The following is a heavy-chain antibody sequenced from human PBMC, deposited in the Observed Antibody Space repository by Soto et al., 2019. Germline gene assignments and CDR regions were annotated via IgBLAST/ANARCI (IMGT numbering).Heavy chain of an antibody. CDR1: GASISSSGLH. CDR3: ARGMDMAKLGY. CDR2: IHPSGNI. J-gene: IGHJ4*02. Sequence: SETLSLTCTVSGASISSSGLHWHWIRQHPGKGLEWIGAIHPSGNIYYNPSLKSRITMSPDTSNNQFSLRLNSVTAADMAVYYCARGMDMAKLGYWGPGTLVTVSS. D-gene: IGHD2-2*03. V-gene: IGHV4-31*03.